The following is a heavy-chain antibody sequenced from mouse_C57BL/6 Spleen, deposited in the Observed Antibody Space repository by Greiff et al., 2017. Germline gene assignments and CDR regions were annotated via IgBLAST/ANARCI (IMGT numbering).Heavy chain of an antibody. V-gene: IGHV1-53*01. J-gene: IGHJ1*03. CDR2: INPSNGGT. Sequence: VQLQQPGTELVKPGASVKLSCKASGYTFTSYWMHWVKQRPGQGLEWIGNINPSNGGTNYNEKFKSKATLTVDKSSSTAYMQLSSLTSEDSAVYYCSREGTTVVDYWYFDVWGTGTTVTVSS. CDR1: GYTFTSYW. D-gene: IGHD1-1*01. CDR3: SREGTTVVDYWYFDV.